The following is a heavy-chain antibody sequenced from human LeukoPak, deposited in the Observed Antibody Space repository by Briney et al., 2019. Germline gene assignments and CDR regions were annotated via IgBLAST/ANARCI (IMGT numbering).Heavy chain of an antibody. CDR2: ISRSSSYI. CDR3: ARAISCSSTSCYVLDY. CDR1: GFTFSSYS. D-gene: IGHD2-2*01. J-gene: IGHJ4*02. V-gene: IGHV3-21*01. Sequence: PGGSLRLSCAASGFTFSSYSMNWVRQAPGKGLEWVSSISRSSSYIYYADSVKGRFTISRDNAKNSLYLQMNSLRAEDTAVYYCARAISCSSTSCYVLDYWGQGTLVTVSS.